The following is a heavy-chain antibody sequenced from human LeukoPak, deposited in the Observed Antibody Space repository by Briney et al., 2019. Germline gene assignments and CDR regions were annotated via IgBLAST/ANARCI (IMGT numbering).Heavy chain of an antibody. CDR3: ASHAY. CDR1: GGSISSGSYY. J-gene: IGHJ4*02. V-gene: IGHV4-61*02. Sequence: SETLSLTCTVSGGSISSGSYYWSWIRQPAGKGLEWIGRIYTSGSTNYNPSLKSRVTISVDTSKNQFSLKLSSVTAADTAVYYCASHAYWGQGTLVTVSS. CDR2: IYTSGST.